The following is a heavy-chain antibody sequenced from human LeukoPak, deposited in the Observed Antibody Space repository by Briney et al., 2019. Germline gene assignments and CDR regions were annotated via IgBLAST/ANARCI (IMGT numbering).Heavy chain of an antibody. V-gene: IGHV3-66*01. J-gene: IGHJ4*02. D-gene: IGHD4-17*01. CDR3: ASKVTTGY. Sequence: GGCLRLSCVVSGFTVNSNYMSWVCQAPGKGLEWVSVIYSGGTTNYADSVKGRFIVYRDNSKNTLYLQIKSLRVEDTAVYYCASKVTTGYWGQGTLVTVSS. CDR2: IYSGGTT. CDR1: GFTVNSNY.